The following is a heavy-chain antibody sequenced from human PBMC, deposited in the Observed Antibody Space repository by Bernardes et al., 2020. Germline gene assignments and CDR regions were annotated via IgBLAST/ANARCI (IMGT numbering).Heavy chain of an antibody. V-gene: IGHV3-74*01. CDR1: GFTFSRYW. Sequence: GVSLRLSCAASGFTFSRYWMHWVRQAPGKGLVWVSRINTDGSSAAYADSVKGRFTISRDNAKSTLYLQMNSLRDEDTAVYYCARDHYSSGTYWGQGTLVTVSS. D-gene: IGHD6-19*01. CDR3: ARDHYSSGTY. J-gene: IGHJ4*02. CDR2: INTDGSSA.